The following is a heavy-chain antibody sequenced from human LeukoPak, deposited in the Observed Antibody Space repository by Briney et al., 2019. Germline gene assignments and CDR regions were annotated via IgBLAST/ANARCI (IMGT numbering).Heavy chain of an antibody. CDR3: ARGGGNTRFDY. J-gene: IGHJ4*02. V-gene: IGHV3-53*01. CDR2: IYTSGGT. Sequence: GGSLRLSCAGSGFTASGSYLSWVRQPPGKGLEWVSIIYTSGGTYYADSVKGRFTISRDNSKNTLYLQMNSLRAEDTAVYYCARGGGNTRFDYWGQGTLVTVSS. CDR1: GFTASGSY. D-gene: IGHD3-10*01.